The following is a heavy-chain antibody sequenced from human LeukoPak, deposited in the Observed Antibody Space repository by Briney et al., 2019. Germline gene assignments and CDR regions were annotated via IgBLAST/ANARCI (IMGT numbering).Heavy chain of an antibody. D-gene: IGHD2-15*01. Sequence: GGPLRLSCEASGFTFSSYAMSWVRQAPGKGLEWVSAISGSGGSTYYADSVKGRFTISRDNSKNTLYLQMNSLRAEDTAVYYCAKRKEAAKAFDIWGQGTMVTVSS. CDR2: ISGSGGST. CDR1: GFTFSSYA. J-gene: IGHJ3*02. CDR3: AKRKEAAKAFDI. V-gene: IGHV3-23*01.